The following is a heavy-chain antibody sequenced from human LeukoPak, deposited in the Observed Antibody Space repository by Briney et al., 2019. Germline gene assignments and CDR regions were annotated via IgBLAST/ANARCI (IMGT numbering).Heavy chain of an antibody. CDR2: IKQDGSEK. CDR3: ARGRDSSSPYPGY. J-gene: IGHJ4*02. Sequence: GGSLRLSCAASGFSFSSYWMSWVRQAPGKGLEWVANIKQDGSEKYYVHSVKGRFTISRDNVKNSLYLQMNSLRAEDTAVYYCARGRDSSSPYPGYWGQGTLVTASS. V-gene: IGHV3-7*04. D-gene: IGHD6-6*01. CDR1: GFSFSSYW.